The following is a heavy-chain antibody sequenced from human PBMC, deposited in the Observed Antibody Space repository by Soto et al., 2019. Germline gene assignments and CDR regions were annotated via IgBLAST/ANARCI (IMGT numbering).Heavy chain of an antibody. Sequence: PSETMSHTRTVAGGSISSYYGSWIRQPPGKGLEWIWYIYYSGSTNYNPSLKSRVTISVDTSKNQFSLKLSSVTAADTAVHYCARDGGGEGCFDPWGQGTLVTVSS. CDR1: GGSISSYY. CDR2: IYYSGST. D-gene: IGHD3-16*01. V-gene: IGHV4-59*01. CDR3: ARDGGGEGCFDP. J-gene: IGHJ5*02.